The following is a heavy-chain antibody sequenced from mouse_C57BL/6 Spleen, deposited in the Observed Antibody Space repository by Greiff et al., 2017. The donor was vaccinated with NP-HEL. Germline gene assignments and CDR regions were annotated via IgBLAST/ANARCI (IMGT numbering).Heavy chain of an antibody. V-gene: IGHV14-4*01. CDR1: GFNIKDDY. CDR2: IDPENGDT. CDR3: TTAQDGSSPVDY. D-gene: IGHD1-1*01. J-gene: IGHJ2*01. Sequence: VHVKQSGAELVRPGASVKLSCTASGFNIKDDYMHWVKQRPEQGLEWIGWIDPENGDTEYASKFPGKATITAATSSHTANLQLSSLTSEDTADKYWTTAQDGSSPVDYGGKGTTLTGSS.